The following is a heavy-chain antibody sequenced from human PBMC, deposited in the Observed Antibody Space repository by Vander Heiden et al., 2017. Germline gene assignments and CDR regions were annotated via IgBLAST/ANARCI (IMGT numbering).Heavy chain of an antibody. Sequence: QVQLQESGPGLVRPSETLTPTCSVPGGHLSNYYWSWIRQPAGKGLDWTGRIYSSGTTNYSPSLKSRVSMSVDTSKNQISLMVTSVTAADTAVYYCARGPGLATGEGHDYWGLGNLVTVSS. CDR1: GGHLSNYY. D-gene: IGHD5-12*01. V-gene: IGHV4-4*07. J-gene: IGHJ4*02. CDR3: ARGPGLATGEGHDY. CDR2: IYSSGTT.